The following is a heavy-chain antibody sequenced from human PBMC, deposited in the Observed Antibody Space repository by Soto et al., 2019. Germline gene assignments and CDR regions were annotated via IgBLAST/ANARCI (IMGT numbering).Heavy chain of an antibody. V-gene: IGHV4-30-2*01. CDR3: AREGYGGNEDWFDP. CDR2: IYHSGST. J-gene: IGHJ5*02. D-gene: IGHD2-15*01. CDR1: GGSISSGGYS. Sequence: SETLSLTCAVSGGSISSGGYSWSWIRQPPGKGLEWIGYIYHSGSTYYNPSLKSRVTISVDRSKNQFSLKLSSVTAADTAVYYCAREGYGGNEDWFDPWGQGTLVTVSS.